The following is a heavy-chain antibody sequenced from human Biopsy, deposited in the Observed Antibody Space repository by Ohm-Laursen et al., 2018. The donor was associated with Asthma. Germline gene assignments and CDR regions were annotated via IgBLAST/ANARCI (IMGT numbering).Heavy chain of an antibody. D-gene: IGHD3-9*01. CDR3: ARTYYDFLTGQVKDVFGV. V-gene: IGHV1-3*04. CDR1: GYNFISFA. Sequence: EASVKVSCKASGYNFISFAIHWVRQAPGQRLEWMGWVNNGNGDTKYSQKFQGRVTITRDTSASTAYMELRSLRSEDTATYYCARTYYDFLTGQVKDVFGVWGQGTMVTVSS. J-gene: IGHJ3*01. CDR2: VNNGNGDT.